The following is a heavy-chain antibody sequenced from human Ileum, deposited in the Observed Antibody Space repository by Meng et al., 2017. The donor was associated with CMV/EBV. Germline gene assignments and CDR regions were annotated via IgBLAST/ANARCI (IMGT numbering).Heavy chain of an antibody. CDR1: GGSISRCNYY. V-gene: IGHV4-61*02. CDR2: IYTNGRA. Sequence: QVQLQESGPGLVKPSQTLSLTCTVSGGSISRCNYYSSWIRQPAGKGLEWIGRIYTNGRATYTPSLESRVTISLDTSKNQFSLKLNSVTAADTAVYYCAREPPGYWGQGILVTVSS. J-gene: IGHJ4*02. CDR3: AREPPGY.